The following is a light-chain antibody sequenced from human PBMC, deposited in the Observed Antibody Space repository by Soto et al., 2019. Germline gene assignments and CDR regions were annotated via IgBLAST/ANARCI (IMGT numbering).Light chain of an antibody. J-gene: IGKJ4*01. CDR2: DAS. V-gene: IGKV3-11*01. Sequence: EIVLTQSPATLSLSPGERATLSCRASQSVSSYLAWYQQKPVQAPRLPIYDASNRATGIPARFSGSGSGTDFTLTISSLEPEDFAVYYCQQRSNWLTFGGGTKVEIK. CDR3: QQRSNWLT. CDR1: QSVSSY.